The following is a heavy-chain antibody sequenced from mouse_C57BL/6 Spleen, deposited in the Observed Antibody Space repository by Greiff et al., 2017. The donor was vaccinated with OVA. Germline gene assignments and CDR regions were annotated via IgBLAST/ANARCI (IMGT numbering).Heavy chain of an antibody. CDR1: GYTFTSYW. D-gene: IGHD1-1*01. CDR2: IHPNSGST. V-gene: IGHV1-64*01. J-gene: IGHJ2*01. CDR3: YYYGSSYDFDY. Sequence: QVQLQQPGAELVKPGASVKLSCKASGYTFTSYWMNWVKQRPGQGLEWIGMIHPNSGSTNYNEKFKSKATLTVDKSSSTAYMQLSSLTSEDSAVYYCYYYGSSYDFDYWGQGTTLTVSS.